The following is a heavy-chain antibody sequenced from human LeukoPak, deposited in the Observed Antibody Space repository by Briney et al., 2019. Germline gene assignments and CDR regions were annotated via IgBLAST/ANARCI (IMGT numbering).Heavy chain of an antibody. J-gene: IGHJ4*02. V-gene: IGHV1-18*01. CDR3: ARDLGFGYYDSSGQEGY. CDR1: GYTFTSYG. Sequence: ASVKVSCKASGYTFTSYGIGWVRQAPGQGLEWMGWISAYNGNTNYAQKLQGRVTMTTDTSTSTAYMELRSLRSDDTAVYYCARDLGFGYYDSSGQEGYWGQGTLVTVSS. D-gene: IGHD3-22*01. CDR2: ISAYNGNT.